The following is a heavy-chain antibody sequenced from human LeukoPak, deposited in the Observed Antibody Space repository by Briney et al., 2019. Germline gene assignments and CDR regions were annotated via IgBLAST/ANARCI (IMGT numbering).Heavy chain of an antibody. CDR3: AELGITMIGGV. CDR1: GFTFSHYA. V-gene: IGHV3-21*01. Sequence: GGSLRLSCAASGFTFSHYAMNWVRQAPGKGLEWVSSISSSSSYIYYADSVKGRFTISRDNAKNSLYLQMNSLRAEDTAVYYCAELGITMIGGVWGKGTTVTISS. CDR2: ISSSSSYI. J-gene: IGHJ6*04. D-gene: IGHD3-10*02.